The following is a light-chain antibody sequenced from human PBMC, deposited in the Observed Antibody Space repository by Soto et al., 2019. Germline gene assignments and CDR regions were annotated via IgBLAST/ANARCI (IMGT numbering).Light chain of an antibody. Sequence: QSVLTQPASVSGSPGQSIAISCTGTSSDVGAYNYVSWYQQHPGKAPKLMIHEVTNRPSGVSDRFSGSKSGNTASLTISGLQAEDEADYYCSSYTSSNTCVFGPGTKLTVL. CDR1: SSDVGAYNY. CDR3: SSYTSSNTCV. CDR2: EVT. V-gene: IGLV2-14*01. J-gene: IGLJ1*01.